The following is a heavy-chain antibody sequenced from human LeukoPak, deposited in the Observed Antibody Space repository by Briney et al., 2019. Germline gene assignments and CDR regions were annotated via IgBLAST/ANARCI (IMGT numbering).Heavy chain of an antibody. J-gene: IGHJ4*02. CDR1: GFTFSNYA. D-gene: IGHD1-26*01. CDR3: ARAFGGSYSSTVDY. CDR2: MSYDGSHE. Sequence: GGSLRLSCVVSGFTFSNYAMHWVRQAPGQAPGKGLEWVAVMSYDGSHEYYADSVKRRFTISRDNPKSTLYLQMNSLRPEATAVYYCARAFGGSYSSTVDYWGQGTLVTVSS. V-gene: IGHV3-30*04.